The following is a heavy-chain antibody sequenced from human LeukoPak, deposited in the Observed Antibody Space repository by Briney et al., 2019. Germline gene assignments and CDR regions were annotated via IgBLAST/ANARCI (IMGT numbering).Heavy chain of an antibody. V-gene: IGHV1-46*01. CDR2: INPSGGST. J-gene: IGHJ4*02. Sequence: GGSLRLSCAASGFTFSNYAMHWVRQAPGQGLEWMGIINPSGGSTSYAQKFQGRVTMTRDTSTSTVYMELSSLRSEDTAVYYCARGSRRSSGYNYWGQGTLVTVSS. D-gene: IGHD3-22*01. CDR1: GFTFSNYA. CDR3: ARGSRRSSGYNY.